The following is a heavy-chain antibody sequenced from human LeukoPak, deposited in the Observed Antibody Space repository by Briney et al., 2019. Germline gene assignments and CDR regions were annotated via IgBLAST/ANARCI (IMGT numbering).Heavy chain of an antibody. CDR1: GFTFSSYS. Sequence: GGSLRLSCAASGFTFSSYSMNWVRQAPGKGLEWVSSINSSSSYIYYADSVKGRFTISRDNAKNSLYLQMNSLRAEDTAVYYCARASTPTEFDYWGQGTLVTVSS. CDR3: ARASTPTEFDY. V-gene: IGHV3-21*01. CDR2: INSSSSYI. J-gene: IGHJ4*02.